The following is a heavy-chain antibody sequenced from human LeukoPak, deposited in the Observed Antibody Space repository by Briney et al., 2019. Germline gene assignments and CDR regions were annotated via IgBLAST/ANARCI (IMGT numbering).Heavy chain of an antibody. CDR1: GYSISSGYY. CDR2: IYHSGST. V-gene: IGHV4-38-2*01. Sequence: PSETLSLTYAVSGYSISSGYYWGWIRQPPGKGLEWIGSIYHSGSTYYNPSLKSRVTISVDTSKNQFSLKLSSVTAADTAVYYCARQKWELLWDFDYWGQGTLVTVSS. CDR3: ARQKWELLWDFDY. J-gene: IGHJ4*02. D-gene: IGHD1-26*01.